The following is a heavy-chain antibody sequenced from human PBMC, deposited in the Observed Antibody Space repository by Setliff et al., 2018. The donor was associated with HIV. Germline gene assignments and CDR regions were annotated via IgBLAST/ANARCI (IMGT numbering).Heavy chain of an antibody. V-gene: IGHV4-34*01. CDR3: ARVGYYDTGFDY. D-gene: IGHD3-22*01. Sequence: SETLSLTCDVYGGSFSGYYWSWTRQPPGKGLEWIGKINHSGSTNYNPSLKSRVTISVDTSKNQFSLKLGSVTAADTAVYYCARVGYYDTGFDYWGQGTLVTVSS. J-gene: IGHJ4*02. CDR1: GGSFSGYY. CDR2: INHSGST.